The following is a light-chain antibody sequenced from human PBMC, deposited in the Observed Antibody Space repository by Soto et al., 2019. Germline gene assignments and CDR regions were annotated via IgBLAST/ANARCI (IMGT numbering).Light chain of an antibody. Sequence: DIQMPQSPSTLSASVGDRVTITCRTSQSISSWLSWYQQKPGKAPKLLIYKASTVKSGVPSRFSGSGSGTEFTLTISSLQPDDFATYYCQQSYSTPEPFAQVTKADIK. CDR2: KAS. CDR1: QSISSW. J-gene: IGKJ1*01. V-gene: IGKV1-5*03. CDR3: QQSYSTPEP.